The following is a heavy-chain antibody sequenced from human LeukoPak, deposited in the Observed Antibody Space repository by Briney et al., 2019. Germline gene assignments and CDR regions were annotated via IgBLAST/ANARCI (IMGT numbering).Heavy chain of an antibody. D-gene: IGHD4-17*01. CDR2: IYYSGST. J-gene: IGHJ6*03. CDR3: ARSYGDYYYYYYMDV. Sequence: SETLSLTCTVSGGSISSTSYYWGWIRQPPGKGLEWIGSIYYSGSTYYNPSLKSRVTISVDTSKNQFSLKLSSVTAADTALYYCARSYGDYYYYYYMDVWGKGTTVTISS. CDR1: GGSISSTSYY. V-gene: IGHV4-39*01.